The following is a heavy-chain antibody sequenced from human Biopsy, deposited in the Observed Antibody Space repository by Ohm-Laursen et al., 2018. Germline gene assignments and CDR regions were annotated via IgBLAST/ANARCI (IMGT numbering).Heavy chain of an antibody. CDR1: GYSFSTYD. Sequence: VQVSCKASGYSFSTYDVNWVRQARGQGLEWMGWMIPSSGKTGYAQRFQGRVTLTMNTSISTAYMELSGLRSEDTAVYFCARGYSRRVSIFEASIYWFDTWGQGTLVTVSS. J-gene: IGHJ5*02. CDR3: ARGYSRRVSIFEASIYWFDT. D-gene: IGHD6-6*01. CDR2: MIPSSGKT. V-gene: IGHV1-8*01.